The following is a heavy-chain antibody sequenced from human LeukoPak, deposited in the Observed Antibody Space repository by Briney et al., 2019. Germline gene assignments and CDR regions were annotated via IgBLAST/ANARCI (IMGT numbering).Heavy chain of an antibody. D-gene: IGHD6-19*01. Sequence: PGGSLRLSCAASGFTFSSYSMNWVRQAPGKGLEWVANIKQDGSDKYYVDSVKGRFTISRDNAKNSLYLQMNSLSAEDTAVYYCAKPLAVGGTWYFDLWGRGTLVTVSS. V-gene: IGHV3-7*01. CDR2: IKQDGSDK. CDR3: AKPLAVGGTWYFDL. CDR1: GFTFSSYS. J-gene: IGHJ2*01.